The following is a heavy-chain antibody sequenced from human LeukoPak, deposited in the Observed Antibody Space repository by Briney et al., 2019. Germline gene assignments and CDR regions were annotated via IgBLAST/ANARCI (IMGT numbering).Heavy chain of an antibody. CDR1: GFTFSSYA. CDR2: ISGIVGST. Sequence: GGSLRLSCAASGFTFSSYAMSWVRQAPGKGLEWVSAISGIVGSTYYADSVKGRFTISRDNSKNTLSLQMNSLRAEDTAVYYCAKENSGSYLPYYFDYWGQGTLVTVSS. CDR3: AKENSGSYLPYYFDY. J-gene: IGHJ4*02. D-gene: IGHD1-26*01. V-gene: IGHV3-23*01.